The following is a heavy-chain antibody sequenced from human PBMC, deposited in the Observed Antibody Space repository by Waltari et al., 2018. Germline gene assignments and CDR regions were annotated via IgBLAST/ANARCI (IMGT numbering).Heavy chain of an antibody. D-gene: IGHD5-12*01. V-gene: IGHV4-59*01. CDR3: GGYDEDAFDS. Sequence: QVQLQESGPGLVKPSETLSLTCTVSGGAISSYYWSWIRQPPGKGLEWIGYSYYSGSTNYNPSLKSRVTISVDTSKNKFSLKLSSVTAADTAVYYCGGYDEDAFDSWGQGTMVTGSS. CDR1: GGAISSYY. CDR2: SYYSGST. J-gene: IGHJ3*02.